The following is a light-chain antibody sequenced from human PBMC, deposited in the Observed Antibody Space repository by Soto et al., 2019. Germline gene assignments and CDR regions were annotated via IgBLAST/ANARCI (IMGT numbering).Light chain of an antibody. Sequence: MTQFPATLSASQGVGATLSCRAAHEVTTNFAWYQLTRGQPHRLLIYDISTRATGVPARFSGSGSGTEFTLTISSLEPEDFAVYFCQQYGNSPRTFGQGRLLE. J-gene: IGKJ5*01. CDR1: HEVTTN. V-gene: IGKV3-15*01. CDR2: DIS. CDR3: QQYGNSPRT.